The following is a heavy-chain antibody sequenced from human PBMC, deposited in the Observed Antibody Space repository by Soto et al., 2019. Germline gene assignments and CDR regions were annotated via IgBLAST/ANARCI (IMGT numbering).Heavy chain of an antibody. V-gene: IGHV1-46*01. CDR1: GYTFTSYY. D-gene: IGHD1-26*01. Sequence: QVQLVQSGAEVKKPGASVKVSCKASGYTFTSYYMHWVRQAPGQGLEWMGIINPSGGSTSYAQKFQGRVTMTRDTSTSTVYMELSSLRSEDTAVYYCAVPRELYYYGMDVWGQGTTVTVSS. CDR3: AVPRELYYYGMDV. J-gene: IGHJ6*02. CDR2: INPSGGST.